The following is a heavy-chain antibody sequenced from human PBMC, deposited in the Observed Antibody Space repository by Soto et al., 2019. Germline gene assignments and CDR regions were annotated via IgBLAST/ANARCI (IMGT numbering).Heavy chain of an antibody. D-gene: IGHD4-17*01. CDR1: GGSISGSSYY. CDR2: IYYSGST. Sequence: PWETLSLTCTVSGGSISGSSYYWGWIRQPPGKGLEWIGSIYYSGSTYYNPSLKSRVTISVDTSKNQFSLKLSSVTAADTAVYYCASVQDYGDYYGPGFTQFRFDYWGQGTLVTVSS. V-gene: IGHV4-39*01. CDR3: ASVQDYGDYYGPGFTQFRFDY. J-gene: IGHJ4*02.